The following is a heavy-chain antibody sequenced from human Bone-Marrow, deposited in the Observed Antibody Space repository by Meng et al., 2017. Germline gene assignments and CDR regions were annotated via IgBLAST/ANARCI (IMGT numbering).Heavy chain of an antibody. CDR2: ISSSGSTI. CDR3: ARGGVYQPFQH. V-gene: IGHV3-48*03. CDR1: GFTFSSYE. Sequence: GESLKISCAASGFTFSSYEMNWVRQAPGKGLEGVSYISSSGSTIYYADSVKGRFTISRDNAKNSLYLQMNSLRAEDTAVYYCARGGVYQPFQHWGQGTLVTVSS. D-gene: IGHD6-13*01. J-gene: IGHJ1*01.